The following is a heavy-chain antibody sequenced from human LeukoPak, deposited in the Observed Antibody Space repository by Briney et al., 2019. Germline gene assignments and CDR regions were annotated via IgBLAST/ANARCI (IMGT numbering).Heavy chain of an antibody. CDR1: GFTFSSYA. V-gene: IGHV3-64*01. CDR2: ISSNGGST. Sequence: GGPLRLSCAASGFTFSSYAMHWVRQAPGKGLEYVSAISSNGGSTYYANSVKGRFTISRDNSKNTLYLQMGSLRAEDMAVYYCAREAGYSYVGAFGYWGQGTLVTVSS. CDR3: AREAGYSYVGAFGY. D-gene: IGHD5-18*01. J-gene: IGHJ4*02.